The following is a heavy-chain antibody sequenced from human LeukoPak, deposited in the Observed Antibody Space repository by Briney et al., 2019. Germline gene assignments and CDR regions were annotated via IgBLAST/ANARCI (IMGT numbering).Heavy chain of an antibody. D-gene: IGHD2-15*01. CDR1: GFTFSSYA. J-gene: IGHJ4*02. Sequence: GGPLRLSCAASGFTFSSYAMSWVRQAPGKGLEWVSAISGSGGSTYYADSVKGRFTISRDNSKNTLYLQMNSLRAEDTAVYYCAKVRLFVVVAANDYWGQGTLVTVSS. CDR2: ISGSGGST. CDR3: AKVRLFVVVAANDY. V-gene: IGHV3-23*01.